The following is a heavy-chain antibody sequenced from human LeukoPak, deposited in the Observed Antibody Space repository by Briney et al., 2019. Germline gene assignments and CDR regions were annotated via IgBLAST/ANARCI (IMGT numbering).Heavy chain of an antibody. Sequence: SETLSLTCTVSGGSINSYYWSWIRQPPGKGLEWIGYIYYSGSTNYNPSLKSRVTISVDTSKNQFSLKLSSVTAADTAVYYCARANVDTAMAPPYYYYYYHMDVWGKGTTVTVSS. D-gene: IGHD5-18*01. CDR3: ARANVDTAMAPPYYYYYYHMDV. CDR1: GGSINSYY. CDR2: IYYSGST. J-gene: IGHJ6*03. V-gene: IGHV4-59*01.